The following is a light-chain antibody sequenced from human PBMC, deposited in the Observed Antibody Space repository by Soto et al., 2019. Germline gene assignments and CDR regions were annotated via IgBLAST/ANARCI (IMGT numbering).Light chain of an antibody. V-gene: IGKV3-11*01. CDR2: AAS. J-gene: IGKJ1*01. Sequence: EIVLTQSPGTLSLSPADRATLSCRASETVTGKYLAWYQQKVGQAPRLLIFAASNRATGIPDRFSGSGSGTDFTLTISSLEPKDFAVYYCQQRSNWPGTFGQGTKVDIK. CDR1: ETVTGKY. CDR3: QQRSNWPGT.